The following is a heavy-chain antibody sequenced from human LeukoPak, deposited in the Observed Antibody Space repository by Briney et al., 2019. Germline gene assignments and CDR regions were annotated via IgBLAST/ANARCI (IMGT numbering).Heavy chain of an antibody. CDR2: ISYDGSNK. CDR3: GKDGAD. J-gene: IGHJ4*02. Sequence: GGSLRLSCAASGFIFSNYVMHWVRQAPGKGLEWVAVISYDGSNKYYTDSVKGRFTISRDNSKNTLYLQMNSLRIEDTALYYCGKDGADWGGGTLVTVSS. D-gene: IGHD3-16*01. CDR1: GFIFSNYV. V-gene: IGHV3-30*18.